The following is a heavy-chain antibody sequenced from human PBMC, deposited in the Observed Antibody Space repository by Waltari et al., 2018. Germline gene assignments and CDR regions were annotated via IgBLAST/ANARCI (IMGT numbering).Heavy chain of an antibody. Sequence: QVQLVESGGGVVQPGRSLRLSCAASGFTFSSYGMHWVRQAPGKGLEWVAVISYDGSNKYYADSVKGRFTISRDNSKNTLYLQMNSLRAEDTAVYYCAKGAYSGSYSTDYWGQGTLVTVSS. CDR3: AKGAYSGSYSTDY. CDR2: ISYDGSNK. D-gene: IGHD1-26*01. J-gene: IGHJ4*02. CDR1: GFTFSSYG. V-gene: IGHV3-30*18.